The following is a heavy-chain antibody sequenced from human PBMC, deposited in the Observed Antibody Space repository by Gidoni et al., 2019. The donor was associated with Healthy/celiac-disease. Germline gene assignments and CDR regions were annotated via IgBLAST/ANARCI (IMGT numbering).Heavy chain of an antibody. D-gene: IGHD3-22*01. Sequence: EVQLVESGGGLVKPGGSLRLSCAASGFTFSSYSMNWVRQAPGKGLEWVSSISSSSSYIYYADSVKGRFTISRDNAKNSLYLQMNSLRAEDTAVYYCARDRYYYDSSGYYYVPLDAFDIWGQGTMVTVSS. CDR2: ISSSSSYI. CDR1: GFTFSSYS. V-gene: IGHV3-21*01. J-gene: IGHJ3*02. CDR3: ARDRYYYDSSGYYYVPLDAFDI.